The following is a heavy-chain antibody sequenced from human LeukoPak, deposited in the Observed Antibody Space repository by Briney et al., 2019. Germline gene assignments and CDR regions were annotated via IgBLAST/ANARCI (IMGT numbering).Heavy chain of an antibody. V-gene: IGHV3-21*01. CDR3: ARGDDYGDNDWFDP. Sequence: GGSLRLSCAASGFTFSSYSMNWVRQAPGKGLEWVSSISSSSSYIYYADSVKGRFTISRDNAKNSLYLQMNSLRAEDTAVYYCARGDDYGDNDWFDPWGQGTLVTVSS. J-gene: IGHJ5*02. D-gene: IGHD4-17*01. CDR2: ISSSSSYI. CDR1: GFTFSSYS.